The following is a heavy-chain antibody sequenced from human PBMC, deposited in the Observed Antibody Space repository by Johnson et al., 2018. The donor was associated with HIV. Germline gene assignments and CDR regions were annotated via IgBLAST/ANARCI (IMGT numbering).Heavy chain of an antibody. CDR3: GSDGRWGSRDAFDI. CDR2: VNWNGART. J-gene: IGHJ3*02. CDR1: GFIFDDFG. Sequence: VQLVESGGGVVRPGESLRLSCAASGFIFDDFGMNWVRHAPGKGLEWVSDVNWNGARTGYADSVKGRFTISRDNAKNSVYLQMNSLRAEDTALYYCGSDGRWGSRDAFDIWGQGTMVTVSS. D-gene: IGHD7-27*01. V-gene: IGHV3-20*04.